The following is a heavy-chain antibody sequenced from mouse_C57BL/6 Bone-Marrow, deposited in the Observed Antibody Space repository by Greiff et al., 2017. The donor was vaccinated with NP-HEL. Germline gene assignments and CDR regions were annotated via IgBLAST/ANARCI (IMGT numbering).Heavy chain of an antibody. Sequence: VQLVESGGGLVQPKGSLKLSCAASGFSFNTYALNWVRQAPGQGLEWVARIRSKSNNYATYYADSVKDSFTISRDDSESMLYLQMNNLKTEDTAMYYCVSRLSVWGTGTTVTVSS. CDR1: GFSFNTYA. CDR3: VSRLSV. V-gene: IGHV10-1*01. CDR2: IRSKSNNYAT. J-gene: IGHJ1*03.